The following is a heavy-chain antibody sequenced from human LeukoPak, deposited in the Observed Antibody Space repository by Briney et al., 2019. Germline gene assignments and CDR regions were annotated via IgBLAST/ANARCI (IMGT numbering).Heavy chain of an antibody. D-gene: IGHD4-23*01. CDR3: AREDEVVTRDNWFDP. CDR2: IIPIFGIA. J-gene: IGHJ5*02. V-gene: IGHV1-69*05. Sequence: GASVKVSCKASGGTFSSYAISWVRQVPGQGLEWMGGIIPIFGIANYAQKFQGRFTITTDESTNTAYMELSSLRFEDTAVYYCAREDEVVTRDNWFDPWGQGTLVTVSS. CDR1: GGTFSSYA.